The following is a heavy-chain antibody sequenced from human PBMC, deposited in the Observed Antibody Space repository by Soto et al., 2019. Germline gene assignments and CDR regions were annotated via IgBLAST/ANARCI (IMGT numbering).Heavy chain of an antibody. CDR3: ARDYSVVVAADLRRHNWFDP. Sequence: KPSETLSLTCTVSGGSISSGDYYWSWIRQPPGKGLEWIGHIYYSGSTHYNPSLKSRVIISVDTSKNRFSLKLSSVTAADTAVYYCARDYSVVVAADLRRHNWFDPWGQGTPVTVSS. CDR2: IYYSGST. J-gene: IGHJ5*02. V-gene: IGHV4-30-4*01. D-gene: IGHD2-15*01. CDR1: GGSISSGDYY.